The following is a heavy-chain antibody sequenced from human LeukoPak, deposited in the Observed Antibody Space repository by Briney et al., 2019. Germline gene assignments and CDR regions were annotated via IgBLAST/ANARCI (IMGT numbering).Heavy chain of an antibody. J-gene: IGHJ3*02. Sequence: GRSLRLSCAASGFTFSSYGMHWVRQAPGKGLEWVAVIWYDGSNKYYADSVKGRFTISRDNSKNTLYLQMNSLRAEDTAVYYCAIPPGDIVVVPAAPRGAFDIWGQGTMVTVSS. D-gene: IGHD2-2*01. CDR3: AIPPGDIVVVPAAPRGAFDI. CDR1: GFTFSSYG. V-gene: IGHV3-33*01. CDR2: IWYDGSNK.